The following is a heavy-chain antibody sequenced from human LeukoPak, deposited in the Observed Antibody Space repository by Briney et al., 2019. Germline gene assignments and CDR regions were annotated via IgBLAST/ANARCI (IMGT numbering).Heavy chain of an antibody. D-gene: IGHD3-10*01. CDR3: VRGVNPHY. J-gene: IGHJ4*02. CDR2: ISWNSGSI. Sequence: GGSLRLSCAASGFTFDDYAMHWVRQAPGKGLEWVSGISWNSGSIGYADSVKGRFTISRDNAKNSLYLQMNSLRAEDTAVYYCVRGVNPHYWGQGTLVTVSS. CDR1: GFTFDDYA. V-gene: IGHV3-9*01.